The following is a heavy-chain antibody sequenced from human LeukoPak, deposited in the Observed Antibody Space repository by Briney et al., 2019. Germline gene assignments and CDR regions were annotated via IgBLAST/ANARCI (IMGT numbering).Heavy chain of an antibody. V-gene: IGHV4-61*02. CDR2: IYTSGST. CDR3: ARDSMVRGVPFDY. CDR1: GGSISSGSYY. Sequence: SETLSLTCTVSGGSISSGSYYWSWIRQPAGKGLEWIGRIYTSGSTNYNPSLKSRVTISVDTSKNQFSLKLSSVTAADTAVYYCARDSMVRGVPFDYWGQGTLVTVSS. J-gene: IGHJ4*02. D-gene: IGHD3-10*01.